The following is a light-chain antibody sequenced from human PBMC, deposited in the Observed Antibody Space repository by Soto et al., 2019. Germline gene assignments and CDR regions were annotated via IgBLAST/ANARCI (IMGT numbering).Light chain of an antibody. CDR2: DAS. V-gene: IGKV3-15*01. J-gene: IGKJ1*01. CDR3: HQYNYWPPWT. Sequence: ILMTQSPATLSVSPGERATLSCRASQSVSNNLACYQQKPGQAPRLLIYDASTRATAIPARFSGSGSGREVTLTTICLQYEDFAVYYCHQYNYWPPWTFGQGTKVEIK. CDR1: QSVSNN.